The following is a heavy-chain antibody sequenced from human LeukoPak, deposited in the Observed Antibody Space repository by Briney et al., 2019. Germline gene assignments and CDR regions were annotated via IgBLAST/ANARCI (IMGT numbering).Heavy chain of an antibody. Sequence: GGSLRLSCAASGFTFSSYSMNWVRQAPGKGLEWVSYISSSSSTIYYADSVKGRFTISRDNSKNTLYLQMNSLRAEDTAVYYCAKGPGIAAGVVYYFDYWGQGTLVTVSS. CDR3: AKGPGIAAGVVYYFDY. CDR1: GFTFSSYS. J-gene: IGHJ4*02. CDR2: ISSSSSTI. V-gene: IGHV3-48*01. D-gene: IGHD6-13*01.